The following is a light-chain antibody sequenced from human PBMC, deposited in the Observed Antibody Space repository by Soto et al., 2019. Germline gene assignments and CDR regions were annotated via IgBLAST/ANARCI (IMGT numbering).Light chain of an antibody. J-gene: IGLJ1*01. CDR1: SGDIGSYNR. Sequence: QSALTQPASVSGSPGQSIPISFTGTSGDIGSYNRVSWYQQHPGKAPKLIIYEVTDRPSGVSNRFSGSKSGNTASLTISGLQAEDEAEYYCSSYTNINTRACVFGTGTKLTVL. CDR3: SSYTNINTRACV. V-gene: IGLV2-14*01. CDR2: EVT.